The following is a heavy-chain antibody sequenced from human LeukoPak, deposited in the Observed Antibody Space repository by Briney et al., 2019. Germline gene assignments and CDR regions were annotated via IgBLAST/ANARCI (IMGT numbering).Heavy chain of an antibody. CDR1: GFTFSSYA. CDR2: ISGSGGST. D-gene: IGHD1-1*01. J-gene: IGHJ4*02. CDR3: AKVSWYNWNDGYFDY. V-gene: IGHV3-23*01. Sequence: GGSLRLSCVASGFTFSSYAMSWVRQAPGKGLEWVSAISGSGGSTYYADSVKGRFTISRDNSKNTLYLQMNSLRAEDTAVYYCAKVSWYNWNDGYFDYWGQGTLVTVSS.